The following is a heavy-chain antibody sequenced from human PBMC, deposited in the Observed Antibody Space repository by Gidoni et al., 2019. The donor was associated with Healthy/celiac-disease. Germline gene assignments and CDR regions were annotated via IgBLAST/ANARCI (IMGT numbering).Heavy chain of an antibody. D-gene: IGHD2-2*01. V-gene: IGHV4-31*03. CDR1: GGSISSGGYY. Sequence: QVQLQESGPGLVKPSQTLSLTCTVPGGSISSGGYYWSWIRQHPGKGLEWIGYIYYSGSTYYNPSLKSRVTISVDTSKNQFSLKLSSVTAADTAVYYCARDVSYCSSTSCEGYGMDVWGQGTTVTVSS. J-gene: IGHJ6*02. CDR3: ARDVSYCSSTSCEGYGMDV. CDR2: IYYSGST.